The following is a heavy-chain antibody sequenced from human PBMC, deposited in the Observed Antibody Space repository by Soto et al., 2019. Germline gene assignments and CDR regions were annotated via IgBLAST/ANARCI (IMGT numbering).Heavy chain of an antibody. Sequence: EVQLVESGGDLVQPGGSLRLSCAASGFTFGTYWMHWVRQAPGKGLMWVSRINSDESRTNYADSVKGRFTISRDNAKNTLYLHINSLRAEDAALYFCATVVTHSYNCIDPWCKGTLVTVS. CDR3: ATVVTHSYNCIDP. J-gene: IGHJ5*02. CDR2: INSDESRT. D-gene: IGHD3-16*02. V-gene: IGHV3-74*01. CDR1: GFTFGTYW.